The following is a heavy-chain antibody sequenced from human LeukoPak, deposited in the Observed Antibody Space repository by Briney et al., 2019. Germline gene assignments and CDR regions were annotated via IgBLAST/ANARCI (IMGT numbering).Heavy chain of an antibody. D-gene: IGHD6-19*01. CDR3: AKYSRAAVAGNGYSDY. CDR1: GFTFSSYA. Sequence: GGSLRLSCAASGFTFSSYAMSWLRQAPGKGLEWVSAISGSGGSTYYADSVKGRFTIPRDNSKNTLYLQMNSLRAEDTAVYYCAKYSRAAVAGNGYSDYWGQGTLVTVSS. V-gene: IGHV3-23*01. J-gene: IGHJ4*02. CDR2: ISGSGGST.